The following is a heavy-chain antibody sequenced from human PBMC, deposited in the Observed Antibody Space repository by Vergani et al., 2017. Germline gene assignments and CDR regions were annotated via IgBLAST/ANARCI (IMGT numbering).Heavy chain of an antibody. Sequence: EVQLLESGGGLVQPGGSLRRSCAASGFTFSSYSMNWVRQAPGKGLEWVSSISSSSSYIYYADSVKGRFTISRDNAKNSLYLQMNSLRAEDTAVYYCARGSSGWACDIWGQGTMVTVSS. CDR3: ARGSSGWACDI. V-gene: IGHV3-21*01. CDR2: ISSSSSYI. CDR1: GFTFSSYS. D-gene: IGHD6-19*01. J-gene: IGHJ3*02.